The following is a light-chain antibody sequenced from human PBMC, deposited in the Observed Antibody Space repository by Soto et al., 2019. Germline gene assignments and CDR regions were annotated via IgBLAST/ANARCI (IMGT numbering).Light chain of an antibody. CDR3: QEGPSCPA. Sequence: EIVLTQSPAILSLSPGEKATLSCRASQSVSGSLGWYQQKPGQAPRLIIYDASVRATGIPARFIGSGSGTDSTPPISSLEPEDFAFYYCQEGPSCPAFGGGPKVEIK. J-gene: IGKJ4*01. V-gene: IGKV3-11*01. CDR1: QSVSGS. CDR2: DAS.